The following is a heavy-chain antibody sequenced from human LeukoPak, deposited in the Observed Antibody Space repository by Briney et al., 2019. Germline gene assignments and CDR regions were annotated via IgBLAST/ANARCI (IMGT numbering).Heavy chain of an antibody. D-gene: IGHD6-13*01. V-gene: IGHV7-4-1*02. CDR3: ARGGIAAPTIPHYYYYYMDV. J-gene: IGHJ6*03. Sequence: ASVKVSCKASGYTFTSYAMNWVRQAPGQGLEWMGWINTNTGNPTYAQGFTGRFVFSLDTSVSTAYLQISSLKAEDTAVYYCARGGIAAPTIPHYYYYYMDVWGKGTTVTVSS. CDR2: INTNTGNP. CDR1: GYTFTSYA.